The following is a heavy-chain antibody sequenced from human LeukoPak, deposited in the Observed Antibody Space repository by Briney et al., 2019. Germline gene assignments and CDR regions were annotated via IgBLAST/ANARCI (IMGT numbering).Heavy chain of an antibody. CDR2: IYYSGST. V-gene: IGHV4-59*01. CDR3: AREGPWFGELFELGWFDP. CDR1: GGSISNYY. J-gene: IGHJ5*02. D-gene: IGHD3-10*01. Sequence: SETLSLTCTVSGGSISNYYWSWIRQSPGKGLEWIGYIYYSGSTDYNPSLKSRVTISVDTSKNQFSLKLSSVTAADTAVYYCAREGPWFGELFELGWFDPWGQGSLVTVSS.